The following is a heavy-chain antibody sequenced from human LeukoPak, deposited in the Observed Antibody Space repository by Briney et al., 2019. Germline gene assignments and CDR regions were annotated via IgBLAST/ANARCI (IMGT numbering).Heavy chain of an antibody. V-gene: IGHV3-21*04. CDR1: GFTFSSYS. CDR2: ISSSSSYI. D-gene: IGHD3-10*01. J-gene: IGHJ6*03. CDR3: ARPDYYGSGSYYNNHYYMDV. Sequence: GGSLRLSCAASGFTFSSYSMNWVRQAPGKGLEWVSSISSSSSYIYYADSVKGRFTISRDNAKNSLYLQMNSLRAEDTAVYYCARPDYYGSGSYYNNHYYMDVWGKGTTVTISS.